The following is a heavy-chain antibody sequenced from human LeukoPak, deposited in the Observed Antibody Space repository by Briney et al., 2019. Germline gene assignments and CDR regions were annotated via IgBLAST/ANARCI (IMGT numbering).Heavy chain of an antibody. V-gene: IGHV4-34*01. J-gene: IGHJ4*02. D-gene: IGHD3-3*01. CDR3: ARGLEYYDFWSGYYRGGPNYFDY. Sequence: SETLSLTCAVYGGSFSGYYWSRIRQPPGKGLEWIGEINHSGSTNYNPSLKSRVTISVDTSKNQFSLKLSSVTAADTAVYYCARGLEYYDFWSGYYRGGPNYFDYWGQGTLVTASS. CDR2: INHSGST. CDR1: GGSFSGYY.